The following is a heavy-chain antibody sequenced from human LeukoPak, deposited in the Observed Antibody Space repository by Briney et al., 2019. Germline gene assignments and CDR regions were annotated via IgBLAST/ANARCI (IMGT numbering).Heavy chain of an antibody. CDR3: ARAPRGESDAASGFYGMDV. D-gene: IGHD3-22*01. Sequence: SETLSLTCSVSGGSISTYYWTWIRQTPGKGLEWIEYSHYSGSTNYNPSLKSRVTISVDTSKNQFSLRLNSVTAADTAIYYCARAPRGESDAASGFYGMDVWGQGTTVTVSS. CDR2: SHYSGST. V-gene: IGHV4-59*01. CDR1: GGSISTYY. J-gene: IGHJ6*02.